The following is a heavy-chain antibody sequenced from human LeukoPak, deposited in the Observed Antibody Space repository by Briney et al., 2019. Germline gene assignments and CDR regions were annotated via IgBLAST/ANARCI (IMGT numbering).Heavy chain of an antibody. V-gene: IGHV4-4*07. CDR1: GGSISSYY. J-gene: IGHJ4*02. D-gene: IGHD1-7*01. CDR3: ARDEPITGTRGFDY. Sequence: SETLSLTCTVSGGSISSYYWSWIRQPAGKGLEWIGRIYTSGSTNYNPSLKSRVTMSVDTSKNQFSLKLSSVTAADTAVYYCARDEPITGTRGFDYWGQGTLVTVSS. CDR2: IYTSGST.